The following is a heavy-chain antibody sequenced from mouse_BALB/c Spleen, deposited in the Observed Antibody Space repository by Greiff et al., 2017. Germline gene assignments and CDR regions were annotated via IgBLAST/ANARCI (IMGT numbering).Heavy chain of an antibody. Sequence: EVKLMESGGGLVKPGGSLKLSCAASGFTFSSFGMHWVRQAPEKGLEWVAYISSGSSTIYYADTVKGRFTISRDNPKNTLFLQMTSLRSEDTAMYYCARGQYGYPFAYWGQGTLVTVSA. V-gene: IGHV5-17*02. CDR1: GFTFSSFG. D-gene: IGHD2-2*01. CDR2: ISSGSSTI. J-gene: IGHJ3*01. CDR3: ARGQYGYPFAY.